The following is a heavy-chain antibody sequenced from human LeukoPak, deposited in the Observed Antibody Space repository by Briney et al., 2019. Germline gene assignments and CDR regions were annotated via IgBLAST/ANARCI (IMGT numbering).Heavy chain of an antibody. CDR3: ARDTGSSGYFQRGYYYGMDV. J-gene: IGHJ6*02. D-gene: IGHD3-3*01. Sequence: GGSLRLSCAASGFTFNAYSMHWVRQAPGKGLEWVAVISYDGSNKYYADSVKGRFTISRDNSKNTLYLQMNSLRAEDTAVYYCARDTGSSGYFQRGYYYGMDVWGQGTTVTVSS. CDR2: ISYDGSNK. V-gene: IGHV3-30*19. CDR1: GFTFNAYS.